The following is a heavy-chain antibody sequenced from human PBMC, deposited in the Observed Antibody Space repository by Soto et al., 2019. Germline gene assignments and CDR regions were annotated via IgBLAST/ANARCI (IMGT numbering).Heavy chain of an antibody. Sequence: QVELQESGPGLVKPSGTLSLTCAVFGNSISTTNWWSWVRQSPGKGLEWIGEIYHSGTSNYNPSLKSRVTISLDKSKNQFSLKLSSVTAVDTAVYYCARDVGYHYDGSPSGQFDFWGQGTLVIVSS. J-gene: IGHJ4*02. CDR1: GNSISTTNW. V-gene: IGHV4-4*02. CDR3: ARDVGYHYDGSPSGQFDF. CDR2: IYHSGTS. D-gene: IGHD3-22*01.